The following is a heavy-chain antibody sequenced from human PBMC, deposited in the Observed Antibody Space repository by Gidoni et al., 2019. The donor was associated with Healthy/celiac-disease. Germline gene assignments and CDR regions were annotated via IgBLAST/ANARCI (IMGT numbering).Heavy chain of an antibody. CDR2: ISSSSSYT. J-gene: IGHJ2*01. D-gene: IGHD4-17*01. CDR1: GFTFSDYY. Sequence: QVQLVESGGGLVKPGGSLRLSCAASGFTFSDYYMSWIRQAPGKGLEWVSYISSSSSYTNYADSVKGRFTISRDNAKNSLYLQMNSLRAEDTAVYYCARAYEGDYDRYCDLWGRGTLVTVSS. CDR3: ARAYEGDYDRYCDL. V-gene: IGHV3-11*05.